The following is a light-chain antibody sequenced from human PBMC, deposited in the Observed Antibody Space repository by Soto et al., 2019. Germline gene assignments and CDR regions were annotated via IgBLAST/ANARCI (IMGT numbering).Light chain of an antibody. CDR1: QSVSSY. CDR2: DAS. Sequence: EVVLTQSPATLSLSPGERATLSCRASQSVSSYLVWYQQKPGQAPRLLIYDASNRATGIPARFSGSGSGTDFTLTISSLEPEDFAVYYCQQYNSWPPTFGGGTKVDIK. J-gene: IGKJ4*01. CDR3: QQYNSWPPT. V-gene: IGKV3-11*01.